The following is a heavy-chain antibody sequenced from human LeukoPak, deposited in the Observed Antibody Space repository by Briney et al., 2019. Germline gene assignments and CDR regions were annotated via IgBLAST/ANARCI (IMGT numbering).Heavy chain of an antibody. D-gene: IGHD3-22*01. CDR2: IYYSGST. V-gene: IGHV4-39*01. J-gene: IGHJ3*02. CDR3: AITMIVVAFDAFDI. Sequence: SETLSLTCTVSGGSISSSSYYWGWIRQPPGKGLEWIGSIYYSGSTYYNPSLKSRVTISVDTSKNQFSLKLSSVTAADTAVYYCAITMIVVAFDAFDIWGQGTVVTVSS. CDR1: GGSISSSSYY.